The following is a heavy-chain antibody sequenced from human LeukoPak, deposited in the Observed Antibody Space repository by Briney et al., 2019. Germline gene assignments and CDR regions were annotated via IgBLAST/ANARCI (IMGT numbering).Heavy chain of an antibody. CDR1: GFTVSSNY. D-gene: IGHD2-21*02. J-gene: IGHJ4*02. V-gene: IGHV3-53*01. Sequence: PGRSLRLSCAASGFTVSSNYMSWVRRAPGKGLEWVSVIYSGGSTYYADSVKGRFTISRDNSKNTLYLQMNSLRAEDTAVYYCARAPLGDIDYWGQGTLVTVSS. CDR2: IYSGGST. CDR3: ARAPLGDIDY.